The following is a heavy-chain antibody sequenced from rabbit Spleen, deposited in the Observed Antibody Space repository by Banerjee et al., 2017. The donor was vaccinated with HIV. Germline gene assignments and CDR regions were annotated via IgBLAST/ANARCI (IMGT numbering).Heavy chain of an antibody. Sequence: QSLEESGGDLVKPGASLTLTCTASGVSFSSSSYMCWVRQAPGKGLDLIACIYAGYIGSTWYANWAKGRFTISKTSSTTVTLQMTSLTAADTATYFCARDHVSSGGYILNLWGQGTLVTVS. CDR1: GVSFSSSSY. J-gene: IGHJ4*01. CDR2: IYAGYIGST. CDR3: ARDHVSSGGYILNL. V-gene: IGHV1S40*01. D-gene: IGHD1-1*01.